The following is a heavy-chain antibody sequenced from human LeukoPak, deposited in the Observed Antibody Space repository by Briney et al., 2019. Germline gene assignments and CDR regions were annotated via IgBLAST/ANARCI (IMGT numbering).Heavy chain of an antibody. CDR3: ARVFARGGEISGSYYYY. Sequence: SVKVSFKSSGGTFSSYAISWVRQAHGQGLEWMGGIIPMFGTANYAQKFQGRVTVTTEESTRTAYMELSSLGSEDTAMYYCARVFARGGEISGSYYYYWGQGTLVTVPS. V-gene: IGHV1-69*05. J-gene: IGHJ4*02. CDR2: IIPMFGTA. CDR1: GGTFSSYA. D-gene: IGHD1-26*01.